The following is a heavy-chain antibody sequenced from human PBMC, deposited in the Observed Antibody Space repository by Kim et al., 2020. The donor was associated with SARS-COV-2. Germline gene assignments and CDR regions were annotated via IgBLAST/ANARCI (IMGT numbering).Heavy chain of an antibody. Sequence: GESLKISCKGSGYSFTSYWIGWVRQMPGKGLEWMGIIYPGDSDTRYSPSFQGQVTISADKSISTAYLQWSSLKASDTAMYYCARPTRRGAAGDAFEIWGQGTIVTVSS. CDR1: GYSFTSYW. D-gene: IGHD6-13*01. V-gene: IGHV5-51*01. CDR2: IYPGDSDT. J-gene: IGHJ3*02. CDR3: ARPTRRGAAGDAFEI.